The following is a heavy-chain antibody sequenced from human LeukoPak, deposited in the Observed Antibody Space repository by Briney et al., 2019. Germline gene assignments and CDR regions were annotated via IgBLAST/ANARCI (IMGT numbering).Heavy chain of an antibody. D-gene: IGHD3-22*01. CDR3: ARGPYSYDSSGAFDI. V-gene: IGHV4-59*08. CDR1: GGSISNYY. Sequence: PSETLSLTCTVSGGSISNYYYSWIRQPPGKGLEWIGYIYHSGGTNYNPSLKSRVTISVDTSKNQFSLKLSSVTAADTAVYFCARGPYSYDSSGAFDIWGQGTMVTVSS. CDR2: IYHSGGT. J-gene: IGHJ3*02.